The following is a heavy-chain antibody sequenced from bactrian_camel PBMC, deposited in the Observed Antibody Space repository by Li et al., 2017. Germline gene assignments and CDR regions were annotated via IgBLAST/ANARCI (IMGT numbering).Heavy chain of an antibody. D-gene: IGHD4*01. CDR2: IDSGDTT. J-gene: IGHJ6*01. CDR3: AARAMKATIATMARTTP. V-gene: IGHV3S63*01. CDR1: ELPFVDYS. Sequence: HVQLVEPVGGSVPAGESLRLSGTASELPFVDYSMGWFRQAPGKEREAVAGIDSGDTTNYADSVKGRFTISYDNAKNTLYLQMNSLKPEDTAMHYCAARAMKATIATMARTTPGARGPRSPSP.